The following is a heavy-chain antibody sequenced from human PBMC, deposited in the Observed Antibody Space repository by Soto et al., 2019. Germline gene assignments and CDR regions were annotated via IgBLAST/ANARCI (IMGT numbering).Heavy chain of an antibody. CDR1: GGSISSSNW. CDR3: AREGRDIVVVVAATGAFDI. CDR2: IYHSGST. D-gene: IGHD2-15*01. Sequence: PSETLSLTCAVSGGSISSSNWWSWVRQPPGKGLEWIAEIYHSGSTNYNPSLKSRVTISVDKSKNQFSLKLSSVTAADTAVYYCAREGRDIVVVVAATGAFDIWGQGTMVTVSS. J-gene: IGHJ3*02. V-gene: IGHV4-4*02.